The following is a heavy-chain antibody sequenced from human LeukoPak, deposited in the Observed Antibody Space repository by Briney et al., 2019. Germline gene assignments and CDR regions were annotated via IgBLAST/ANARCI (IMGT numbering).Heavy chain of an antibody. CDR3: ARQTAMGRSGDY. CDR2: IDPSDSDT. D-gene: IGHD5-18*01. CDR1: GYSFTSYW. J-gene: IGHJ4*02. V-gene: IGHV5-51*01. Sequence: GESLKISCKASGYSFTSYWIGWVRQMPGKGLEWMGIIDPSDSDTRYTPSFQGQVTISADKSLTTASLQWNSLKASDTAMYYCARQTAMGRSGDYWGQGTLVIVSS.